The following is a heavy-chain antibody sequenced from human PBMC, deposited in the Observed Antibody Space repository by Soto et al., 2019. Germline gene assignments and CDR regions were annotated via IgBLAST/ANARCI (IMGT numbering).Heavy chain of an antibody. CDR2: INGDGSST. J-gene: IGHJ4*02. CDR3: ARGPEGINWYTHPIDY. CDR1: GCTFSSYW. Sequence: LXLPCAASGCTFSSYWMHWVRQVPGKGLVWVSRINGDGSSTSYADSVKGRFTISRDNAKNMLYLQMNSLRVEDTAVYYCARGPEGINWYTHPIDYWGQGTLVTVSS. V-gene: IGHV3-74*01. D-gene: IGHD6-13*01.